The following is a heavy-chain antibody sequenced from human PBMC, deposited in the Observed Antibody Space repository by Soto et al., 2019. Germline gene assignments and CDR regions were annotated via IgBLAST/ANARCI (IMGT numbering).Heavy chain of an antibody. J-gene: IGHJ3*02. CDR1: GGSISSSYW. CDR3: ARRRITMIVVVFDAFEI. Sequence: QVQLQESGPGLVKPSGTLSLTCAVSGGSISSSYWWSWVRQPPGKGLEWIGEIYHSGSTNYNPSLKSRVTISVDTSKTQFSLKLSSVTAADTAVYYCARRRITMIVVVFDAFEIWGQGTMVTVSS. V-gene: IGHV4-4*02. D-gene: IGHD3-22*01. CDR2: IYHSGST.